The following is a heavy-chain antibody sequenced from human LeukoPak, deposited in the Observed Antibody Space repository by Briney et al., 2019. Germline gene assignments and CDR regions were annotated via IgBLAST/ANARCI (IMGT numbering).Heavy chain of an antibody. V-gene: IGHV7-4-1*02. J-gene: IGHJ5*02. CDR3: ARVVGAYCSGGSCYWSGWFDP. CDR1: GYTFTSYA. CDR2: INTNTGNP. Sequence: ASVKVSCKASGYTFTSYAMNWLRQAPGQALEWMGWINTNTGNPTYAQGFTGRFVFSLDTSVSTAYLQISSLKAEDTAVYYCARVVGAYCSGGSCYWSGWFDPWGQGSLVTVSS. D-gene: IGHD2-15*01.